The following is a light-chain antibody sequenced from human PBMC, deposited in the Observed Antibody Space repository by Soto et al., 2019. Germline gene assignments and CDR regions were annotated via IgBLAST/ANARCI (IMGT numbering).Light chain of an antibody. CDR1: SSDVGGYDY. V-gene: IGLV2-11*01. J-gene: IGLJ1*01. CDR2: GVS. Sequence: QSVLTQPRSVSESPGQSVTISCTGTSSDVGGYDYLSWYQQHPGKAPKLLIYGVSERPSGVPDRFSGSKSGSTASLTISGLQAEYEADYYCCSYSDTYTYVFGTGTKLTVL. CDR3: CSYSDTYTYV.